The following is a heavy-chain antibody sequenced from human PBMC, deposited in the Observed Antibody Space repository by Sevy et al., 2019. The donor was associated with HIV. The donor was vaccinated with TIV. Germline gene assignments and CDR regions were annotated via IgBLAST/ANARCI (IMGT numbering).Heavy chain of an antibody. V-gene: IGHV3-9*01. D-gene: IGHD7-27*01. J-gene: IGHJ3*02. CDR1: EVAFDQYA. CDR2: ISWNSASI. Sequence: GGSLRLSCVASEVAFDQYAMHWIRQIPGRGLEWVSGISWNSASIHYVDSARGRFTISRDNDGNSLYLHMRSLRPEDTALYYCAKEPWGSINAFDMWGQGTLVTVSS. CDR3: AKEPWGSINAFDM.